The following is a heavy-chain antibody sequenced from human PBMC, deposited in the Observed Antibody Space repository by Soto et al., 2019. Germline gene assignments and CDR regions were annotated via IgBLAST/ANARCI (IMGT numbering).Heavy chain of an antibody. Sequence: QVQLVESGGGVVQPGRSLRLSCAASGFSFSRYGMHWVRQAPGKGLEWVAVIWFDGSNKYYADSVKGRVTISRDNSKNTLYLQMNSLRAEDTAVYSCARDASFVIVPAASDYWGQGTLVTVSS. J-gene: IGHJ4*02. CDR2: IWFDGSNK. V-gene: IGHV3-33*01. CDR1: GFSFSRYG. D-gene: IGHD2-2*01. CDR3: ARDASFVIVPAASDY.